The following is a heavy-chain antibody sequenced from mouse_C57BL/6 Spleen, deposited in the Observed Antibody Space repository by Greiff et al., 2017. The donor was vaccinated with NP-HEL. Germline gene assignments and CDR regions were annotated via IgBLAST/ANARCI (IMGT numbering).Heavy chain of an antibody. D-gene: IGHD1-1*01. J-gene: IGHJ2*01. V-gene: IGHV3-1*01. CDR1: GYSITSGYD. Sequence: DVKLQESGPGMVKPSQSLSLTCTVTGYSITSGYDWHWIRHFPGNKLEWMGYISYSGSTNYNPSLKSRISITHDTSKNHFFLKLNSVTTEDTATYYCAREAYGSSYFDYWGQGTTLTVSS. CDR2: ISYSGST. CDR3: AREAYGSSYFDY.